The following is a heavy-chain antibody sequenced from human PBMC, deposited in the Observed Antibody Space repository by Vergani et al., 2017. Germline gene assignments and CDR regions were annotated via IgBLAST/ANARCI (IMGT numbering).Heavy chain of an antibody. D-gene: IGHD3-3*01. CDR1: VYTFTSYY. J-gene: IGHJ4*02. CDR2: INPSGGST. V-gene: IGHV1-46*01. CDR3: AKYRDDLWGIVGRRDYY. Sequence: QVQLVQSGAEVKKRGASVKASCKASVYTFTSYYMHWVRQAPGQGLEWMGIINPSGGSTSYGQKFQGRVTMTRDTSTSTVYMELSSLRSEDTAVYYCAKYRDDLWGIVGRRDYYWGQGTLVTVSS.